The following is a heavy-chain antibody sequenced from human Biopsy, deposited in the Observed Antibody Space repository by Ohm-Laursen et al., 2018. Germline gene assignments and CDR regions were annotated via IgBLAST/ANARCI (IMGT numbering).Heavy chain of an antibody. CDR2: ISTYNDDA. V-gene: IGHV1-18*04. J-gene: IGHJ3*02. CDR1: GYTFTAYG. Sequence: ATVKISCKTSGYTFTAYGISWVRQAPGQGLEWMGWISTYNDDANIAQKFQGRVSMTTDTSTRTAYMELRSLRSGDTAIYFCARDPGYDFWSGSDPFDIWGQGTLVTVS. D-gene: IGHD3-3*01. CDR3: ARDPGYDFWSGSDPFDI.